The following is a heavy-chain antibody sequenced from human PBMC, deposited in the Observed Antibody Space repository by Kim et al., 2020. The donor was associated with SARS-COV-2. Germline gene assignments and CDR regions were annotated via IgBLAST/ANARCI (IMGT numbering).Heavy chain of an antibody. V-gene: IGHV4-34*01. CDR2: INHSGST. D-gene: IGHD6-6*01. J-gene: IGHJ5*02. CDR3: ARRRKDPTSSPTSENNWFDP. Sequence: SETLSLTCAVYGGSFSGYYWSWIRQPPGKGLEWIGEINHSGSTNYNPSLKSRVTISVDTSKNQFSLKLSSVTAADTAVYYCARRRKDPTSSPTSENNWFDPWGQGTLVTVSS. CDR1: GGSFSGYY.